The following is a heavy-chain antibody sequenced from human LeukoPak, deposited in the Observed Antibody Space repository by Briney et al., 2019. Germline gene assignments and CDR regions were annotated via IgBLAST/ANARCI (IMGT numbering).Heavy chain of an antibody. V-gene: IGHV4-38-2*02. J-gene: IGHJ4*02. CDR2: IYHSGST. Sequence: PSETLSLTCTVSGYSISSGYYWGWIRQPPGKGLEWIGSIYHSGSTYYNPSLKSRVTISVDTSKNQFSLKLSSVTAADTAVYYCASPGSGWYGGYFDYWGQGTLVTVSS. CDR1: GYSISSGYY. D-gene: IGHD6-19*01. CDR3: ASPGSGWYGGYFDY.